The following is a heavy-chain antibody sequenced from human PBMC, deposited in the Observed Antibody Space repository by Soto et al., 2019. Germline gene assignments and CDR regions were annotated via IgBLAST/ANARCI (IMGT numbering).Heavy chain of an antibody. D-gene: IGHD4-17*01. CDR1: GFTFSSYA. CDR3: AKDPQPHSVTYRFDP. J-gene: IGHJ5*02. CDR2: ISGSGGST. V-gene: IGHV3-23*01. Sequence: GGSLRLSCAASGFTFSSYAMSWVRQAPGKGLEWVSAISGSGGSTYYADSVKGRFTISRDNSKDTLYLQMNSLRAEDTAVYYCAKDPQPHSVTYRFDPWGQGTLVTVSS.